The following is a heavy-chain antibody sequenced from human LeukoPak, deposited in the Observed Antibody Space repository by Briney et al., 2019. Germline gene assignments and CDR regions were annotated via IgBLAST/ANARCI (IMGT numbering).Heavy chain of an antibody. D-gene: IGHD3-10*01. CDR3: ARDLYNMVRQVGYFDL. CDR1: GFTFSSYA. CDR2: ISYDGSNK. Sequence: PGGSLRLSCAASGFTFSSYAMHWVRQAPGKGLEWVAVISYDGSNKYYADSVKGRFTISRDNSKNTLYLQMNSLRAEDTAVYYCARDLYNMVRQVGYFDLWGRGTLVTVSS. V-gene: IGHV3-30-3*01. J-gene: IGHJ2*01.